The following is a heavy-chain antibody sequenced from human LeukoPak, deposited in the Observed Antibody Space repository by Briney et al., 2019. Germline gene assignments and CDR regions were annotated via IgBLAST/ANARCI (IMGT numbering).Heavy chain of an antibody. J-gene: IGHJ3*02. CDR3: ASSGVVPAADDAFDI. Sequence: SETLSLTCTVSGGSISSYYWSWIQQPPGKGLEWIGYIYYSGSTNYNPSLKSRVTISVDTSKNQFSLKLSSVTAADTAVYYCASSGVVPAADDAFDIWGQGTMVTVSS. V-gene: IGHV4-59*12. CDR1: GGSISSYY. CDR2: IYYSGST. D-gene: IGHD2-2*01.